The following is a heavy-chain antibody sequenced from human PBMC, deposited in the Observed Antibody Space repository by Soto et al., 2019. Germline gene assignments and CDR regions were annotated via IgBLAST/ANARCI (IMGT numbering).Heavy chain of an antibody. Sequence: GGSLRLSCAASGFTFSSYSMNWVRQAPGKGLEWVSYISSSSSTIYYADSVKGRFTISRDNAKNSLYLQMNSLRDEDTAVYYCARAPYDFRSQGNYYYGMDVWGKGTTVTVSS. CDR3: ARAPYDFRSQGNYYYGMDV. CDR2: ISSSSSTI. CDR1: GFTFSSYS. V-gene: IGHV3-48*02. D-gene: IGHD3-3*01. J-gene: IGHJ6*04.